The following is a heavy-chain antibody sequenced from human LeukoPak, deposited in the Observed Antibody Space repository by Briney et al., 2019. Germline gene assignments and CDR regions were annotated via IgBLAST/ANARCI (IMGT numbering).Heavy chain of an antibody. D-gene: IGHD4-17*01. V-gene: IGHV4-31*03. CDR3: ARDRHGDILGWAFDI. J-gene: IGHJ3*02. Sequence: PSETLSLTCTVSGGSISSGGYYWSWIRQHPGKGLEWIGYIYYSGSTYYNPSLKSRVTISVDTSKNQFSLKLSSVTAADTAVYYCARDRHGDILGWAFDIWGHGTMVTVSS. CDR1: GGSISSGGYY. CDR2: IYYSGST.